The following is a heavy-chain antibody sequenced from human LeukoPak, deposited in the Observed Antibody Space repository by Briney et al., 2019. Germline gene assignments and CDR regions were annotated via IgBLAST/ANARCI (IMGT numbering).Heavy chain of an antibody. CDR3: ARELVVDTYGMDV. D-gene: IGHD3-22*01. V-gene: IGHV1-46*01. Sequence: ASVKVSCKASGYTFTSYYMHWVRQAPGRGLEWMGIINPSGGSTSYAQKFQGRVTMTRDTSTSTVYMELSSLRSEDTAVYYCARELVVDTYGMDVWGQGTTVTVSS. J-gene: IGHJ6*02. CDR1: GYTFTSYY. CDR2: INPSGGST.